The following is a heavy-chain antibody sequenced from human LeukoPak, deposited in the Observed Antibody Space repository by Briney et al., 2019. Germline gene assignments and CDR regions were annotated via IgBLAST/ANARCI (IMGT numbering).Heavy chain of an antibody. J-gene: IGHJ4*02. D-gene: IGHD3-22*01. Sequence: PSETLSLTCTVSGGSIRSGSHYWAWIRQPPGKGLEWIGSIYYSWSTYYNPSLENRVTISIDTSKNHFSLKLSSLSAADTSVYYCAKRDDSGGNLVDLWGQGTLVTVS. CDR2: IYYSWST. CDR3: AKRDDSGGNLVDL. CDR1: GGSIRSGSHY. V-gene: IGHV4-39*02.